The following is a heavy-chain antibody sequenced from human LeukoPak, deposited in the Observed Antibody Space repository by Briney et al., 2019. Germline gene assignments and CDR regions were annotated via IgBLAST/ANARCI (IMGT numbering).Heavy chain of an antibody. V-gene: IGHV3-21*01. CDR2: ISSSSSYT. CDR3: ARDSHPGIVVVLMDV. Sequence: GGSLRLSCAASGFTFSSYNMNWVRQAPGKGLEWVSFISSSSSYTYYADSVKGRFTISRDNAKNSLYLQMNSLRAEDTAVYYCARDSHPGIVVVLMDVWGLGTTVTVSS. D-gene: IGHD3-22*01. CDR1: GFTFSSYN. J-gene: IGHJ6*02.